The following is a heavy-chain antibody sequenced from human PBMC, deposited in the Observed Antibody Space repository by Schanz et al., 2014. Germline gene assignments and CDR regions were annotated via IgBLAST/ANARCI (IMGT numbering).Heavy chain of an antibody. Sequence: VQLVESGGGVVRPGGSLRLSCAASGFGFDDYAMCWVRHAPGKGLEWVAVIWYNGSNKYYADSVRGRFTISRDNSKNTLYLQMNNRRAEDTAVYYYARGRMVASSYIDYWGQGTLVTVSS. CDR3: ARGRMVASSYIDY. V-gene: IGHV3-33*08. CDR2: IWYNGSNK. J-gene: IGHJ4*02. CDR1: GFGFDDYA. D-gene: IGHD6-19*01.